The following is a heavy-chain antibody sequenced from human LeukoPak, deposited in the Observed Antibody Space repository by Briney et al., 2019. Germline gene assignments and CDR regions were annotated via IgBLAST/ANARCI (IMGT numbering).Heavy chain of an antibody. J-gene: IGHJ4*02. V-gene: IGHV4-59*01. Sequence: SETLSLTCTVSGGSISSYYWSWIRQPPGKGLEGIGYIYYSGSTNYTPSLKSRVTISVDTSENQFSLKLSSVTAADPAVYYCAGAYGSGTPIGGFDYGAQGTLVTVSS. D-gene: IGHD3-10*01. CDR1: GGSISSYY. CDR2: IYYSGST. CDR3: AGAYGSGTPIGGFDY.